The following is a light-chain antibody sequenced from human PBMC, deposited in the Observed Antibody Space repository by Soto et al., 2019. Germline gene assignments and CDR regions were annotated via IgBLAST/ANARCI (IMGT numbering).Light chain of an antibody. CDR2: EVS. J-gene: IGLJ2*01. V-gene: IGLV2-8*01. CDR3: SSYTGSNSVV. Sequence: QSVLTQPPSASGSPGQSVTISCTGTSSDVGGYNYVSWYLQHPGKAPKLMIYEVSKRPSGVPDRFSGSKSGNTASLTGSGLQAEDEADYYCSSYTGSNSVVFGGGTKVTVL. CDR1: SSDVGGYNY.